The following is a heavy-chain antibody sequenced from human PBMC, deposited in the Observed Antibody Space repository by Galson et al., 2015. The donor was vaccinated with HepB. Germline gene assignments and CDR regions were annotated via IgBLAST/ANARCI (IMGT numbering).Heavy chain of an antibody. CDR2: AYYRSEGTI. J-gene: IGHJ4*02. Sequence: CAISGDSVSGTGVTWNWIRQSPSRGLEWLGRAYYRSEGTIDYADSLKSRMTISPDTSKNQFSLQLNSVTPEDAAIYYCARNLKEAAAFDFWGQGTLVTVSS. V-gene: IGHV6-1*01. CDR3: ARNLKEAAAFDF. D-gene: IGHD2-2*01. CDR1: GDSVSGTGVT.